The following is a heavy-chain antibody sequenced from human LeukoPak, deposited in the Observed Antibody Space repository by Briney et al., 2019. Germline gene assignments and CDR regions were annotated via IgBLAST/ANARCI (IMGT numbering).Heavy chain of an antibody. D-gene: IGHD2-2*02. Sequence: GSLLLSCAAPGFTFSRYWMHWGRQAPGKGLVWVSRINNDGSSTTYADSVKGRFTISRDNAKNTLYLQMNSLRAEDTAVYYCARGPIPATAIPENWGQGTLVTVSS. J-gene: IGHJ4*02. CDR3: ARGPIPATAIPEN. V-gene: IGHV3-74*01. CDR2: INNDGSST. CDR1: GFTFSRYW.